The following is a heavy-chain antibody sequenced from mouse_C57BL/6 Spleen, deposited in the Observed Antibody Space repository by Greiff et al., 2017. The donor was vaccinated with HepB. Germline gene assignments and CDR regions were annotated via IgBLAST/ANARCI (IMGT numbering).Heavy chain of an antibody. D-gene: IGHD2-1*01. CDR1: GYTFTSYW. V-gene: IGHV1-64*01. J-gene: IGHJ2*01. CDR3: ARGILLHMSYYFDY. Sequence: QVQLQQPGAELVKPGASVKLSCKASGYTFTSYWMHWVKQRPGQGLEWIGMIHPNSGSTNYNEKFKSKATLTVDKSSSTAYMQLSSLTSEDSAVYYCARGILLHMSYYFDYWGQGTTLTVSS. CDR2: IHPNSGST.